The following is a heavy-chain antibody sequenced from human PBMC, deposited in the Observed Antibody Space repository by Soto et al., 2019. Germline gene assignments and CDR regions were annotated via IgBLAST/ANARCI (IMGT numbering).Heavy chain of an antibody. V-gene: IGHV4-59*11. D-gene: IGHD7-27*01. CDR1: GGSISNHY. CDR3: TRANWYSEY. J-gene: IGHJ4*02. CDR2: IYYNGNT. Sequence: QVQLQESGPGLVKPSETLSLTCTVSGGSISNHYWSWIRQPPGKGLEWIGYIYYNGNTNYNPPLKRRVTMSVDTSKNQISLNLSSVTAADTAVYYCTRANWYSEYWGQGTLVTVSS.